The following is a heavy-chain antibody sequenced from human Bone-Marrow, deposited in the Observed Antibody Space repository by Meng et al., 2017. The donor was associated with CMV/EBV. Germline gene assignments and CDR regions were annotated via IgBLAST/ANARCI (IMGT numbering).Heavy chain of an antibody. J-gene: IGHJ4*02. D-gene: IGHD2-2*02. CDR1: GFTFSRYS. CDR2: ISSSSNYI. Sequence: GSLRLSCAASGFTFSRYSMNWVRQAPGKGLEWVSSISSSSNYIYYADSVKGRFTISRDNTKNSLYLQMNSLRAEDTAVYYCARDRFGSTSCYNDYWGQGTLVTVSS. V-gene: IGHV3-21*01. CDR3: ARDRFGSTSCYNDY.